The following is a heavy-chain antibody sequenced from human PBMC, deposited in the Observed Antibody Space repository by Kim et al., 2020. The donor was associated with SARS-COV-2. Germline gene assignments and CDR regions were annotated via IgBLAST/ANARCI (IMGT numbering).Heavy chain of an antibody. Sequence: SETLSLTCAVYGGSFSGYYWSWIRQPPGKGLEWIGEINHSGSTNYNPSLKSRVTISVDTSKNQFSLKLSSVTAADTAVYYCARGLGIAARPIGYWGQGTL. D-gene: IGHD6-6*01. CDR1: GGSFSGYY. CDR2: INHSGST. V-gene: IGHV4-34*01. J-gene: IGHJ4*02. CDR3: ARGLGIAARPIGY.